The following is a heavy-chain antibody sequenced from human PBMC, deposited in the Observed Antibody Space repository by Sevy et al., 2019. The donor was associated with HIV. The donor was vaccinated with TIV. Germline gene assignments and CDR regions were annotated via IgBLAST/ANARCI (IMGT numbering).Heavy chain of an antibody. CDR1: GFTFSTYH. V-gene: IGHV3-21*01. J-gene: IGHJ4*02. CDR2: ISANNDYI. D-gene: IGHD5-18*01. Sequence: GGSLRLSCAASGFTFSTYHMDWVRQAPGKGLQWVSSISANNDYIYYADSVRGRFAISTDNAKNSLYLQMNSLRAEDAADYYVFTLAVLGYGYFYFDYWGQGTLVTVSS. CDR3: FTLAVLGYGYFYFDY.